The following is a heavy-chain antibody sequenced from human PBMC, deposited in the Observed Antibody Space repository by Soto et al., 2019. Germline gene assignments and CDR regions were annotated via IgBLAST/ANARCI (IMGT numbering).Heavy chain of an antibody. J-gene: IGHJ5*02. V-gene: IGHV3-53*01. Sequence: GGSLRLSCTASGFTVSSNYMSWVRQAPGKGLEWASVIYSGGSTYYADSVKGRFTISRDNSKNTLYLQMNSLRAEDTAVYYCAREGNNNGFDTWGQGTLVTVSS. CDR2: IYSGGST. CDR1: GFTVSSNY. CDR3: AREGNNNGFDT.